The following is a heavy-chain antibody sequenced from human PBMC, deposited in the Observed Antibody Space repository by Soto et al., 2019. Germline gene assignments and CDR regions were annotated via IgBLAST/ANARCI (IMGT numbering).Heavy chain of an antibody. CDR3: AKDSCSGDSCYSFDY. Sequence: QVQLVESGGGVVQPGRSLRLSCAASGFTFSSYVMHWVRQAPGKGLEWVALISFDGSNKYYADSVKGRFTISRDNSKNTLYLHMNNLRGEDTAVYYCAKDSCSGDSCYSFDYWGQGTLVTVSS. V-gene: IGHV3-30*18. D-gene: IGHD2-15*01. CDR1: GFTFSSYV. J-gene: IGHJ4*02. CDR2: ISFDGSNK.